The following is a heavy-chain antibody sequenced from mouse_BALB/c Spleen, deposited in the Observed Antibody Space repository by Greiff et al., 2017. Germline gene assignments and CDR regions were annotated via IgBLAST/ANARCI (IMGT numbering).Heavy chain of an antibody. CDR1: GFTFSSFG. CDR3: ARGYGPYYYAMDY. V-gene: IGHV5-17*02. D-gene: IGHD2-10*02. J-gene: IGHJ4*01. CDR2: ISSGSSTI. Sequence: EVKLVESGGGLVQPGGSRKLSCAASGFTFSSFGMHWVRQAPEKGLEWVAYISSGSSTIYYADTVKGRFTISRDNPKNTLFLQMTSLMSEDTAMYYCARGYGPYYYAMDYWGQGTSVTVSA.